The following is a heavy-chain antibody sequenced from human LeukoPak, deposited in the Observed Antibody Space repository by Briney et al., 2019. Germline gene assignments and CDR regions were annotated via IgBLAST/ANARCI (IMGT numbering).Heavy chain of an antibody. CDR2: IVVGSGNT. CDR1: GFTFTSSA. J-gene: IGHJ4*02. CDR3: ARALASGSSAFDY. Sequence: ASVKVSCKASGFTFTSSAVQWVRQARGQRLEWIGWIVVGSGNTNYAQKFQERVTITRDMSTSLVYMELSSLRSEDTAVYYCARALASGSSAFDYWGQGTLVTVSS. V-gene: IGHV1-58*01. D-gene: IGHD1-26*01.